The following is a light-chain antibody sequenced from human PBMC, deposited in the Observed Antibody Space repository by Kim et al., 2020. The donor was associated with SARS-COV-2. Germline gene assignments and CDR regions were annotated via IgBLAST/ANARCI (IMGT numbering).Light chain of an antibody. V-gene: IGKV3D-15*01. Sequence: EIVMTQSPATLSVSPGERATLSCTASQSVRTNLAWYQQKPGQAPRLLISGASDRATGIPARFSGGGSGTDITLTISSLQSEDFGVYYCQQYDRWPRTFGQGTKVEI. J-gene: IGKJ1*01. CDR3: QQYDRWPRT. CDR2: GAS. CDR1: QSVRTN.